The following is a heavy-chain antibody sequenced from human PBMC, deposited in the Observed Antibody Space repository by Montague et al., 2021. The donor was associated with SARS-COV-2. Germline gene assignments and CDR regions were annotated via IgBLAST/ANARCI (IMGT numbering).Heavy chain of an antibody. D-gene: IGHD2-8*01. Sequence: SLRLSCAVAGFTFNNHGLHWVRQAPGKGLEWVAYISYEGSKRFYSDSXXVRFTISRDGSKNTLYLQMNSLRVEDTATYYCAKSKVVFMLYVMRDHFDHWGQGTLVTVSS. J-gene: IGHJ4*02. CDR1: GFTFNNHG. CDR3: AKSKVVFMLYVMRDHFDH. V-gene: IGHV3-33*03. CDR2: ISYEGSKR.